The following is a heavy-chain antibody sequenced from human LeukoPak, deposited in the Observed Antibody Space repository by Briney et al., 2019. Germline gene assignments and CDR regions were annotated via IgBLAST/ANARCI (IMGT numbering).Heavy chain of an antibody. Sequence: GGSLRLSCAASGFTFSNYAMTWVRQAPGKGLEWVSAISGSGGSTYYADSVKGRFTISRDNSKNTLYLQMNSLRAEDTAVYYCAKGKRRDSSSWYDYYYYGMDVWGQGTTVTVSS. D-gene: IGHD6-13*01. CDR1: GFTFSNYA. J-gene: IGHJ6*02. CDR2: ISGSGGST. CDR3: AKGKRRDSSSWYDYYYYGMDV. V-gene: IGHV3-23*01.